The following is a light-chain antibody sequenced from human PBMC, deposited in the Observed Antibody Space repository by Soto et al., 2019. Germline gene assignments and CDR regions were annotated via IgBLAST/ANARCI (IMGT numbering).Light chain of an antibody. J-gene: IGKJ4*01. CDR2: AAS. V-gene: IGKV1-39*01. Sequence: DIQMTQSPSSLSASVGDIVTITCRASQSISSYLNWYQQKPGKAPKLLIYAASSLPSGVPSRFTGSRSGTDFTLTISSLQPEDFATYYCQQSYSTPLLTFGGGTKVEIK. CDR3: QQSYSTPLLT. CDR1: QSISSY.